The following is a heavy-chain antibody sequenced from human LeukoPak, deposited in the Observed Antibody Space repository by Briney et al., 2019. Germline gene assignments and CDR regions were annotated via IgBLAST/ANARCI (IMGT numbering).Heavy chain of an antibody. V-gene: IGHV3-48*03. J-gene: IGHJ6*03. D-gene: IGHD6-13*01. CDR2: ISSSGGPI. CDR3: ARYSPYMDV. CDR1: GFSFSSYE. Sequence: GGSLRLSCVASGFSFSSYERNWVRQAPGKGLEWVAYISSSGGPISYADSVKGRFTISRDNAKNALYLQMNSPRAEDTAGYYCARYSPYMDVWGKGTTVTISS.